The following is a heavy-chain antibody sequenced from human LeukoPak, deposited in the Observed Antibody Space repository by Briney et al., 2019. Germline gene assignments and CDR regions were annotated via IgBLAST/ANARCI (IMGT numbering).Heavy chain of an antibody. D-gene: IGHD2-21*01. V-gene: IGHV4-34*01. CDR2: INHSGST. CDR3: ARPRIRYFDL. CDR1: GGSFSGYY. Sequence: SETLSLTCAVYGGSFSGYYWSWIRQPPGKGLEWIGEINHSGSTNYNPSLKSRVTISVDTSKNQFPLKLSSVTAADTAVYYCARPRIRYFDLWGRGTLVTVSS. J-gene: IGHJ2*01.